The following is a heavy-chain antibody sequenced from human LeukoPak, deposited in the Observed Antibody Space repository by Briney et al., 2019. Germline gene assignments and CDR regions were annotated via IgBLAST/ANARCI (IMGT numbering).Heavy chain of an antibody. V-gene: IGHV1-8*01. CDR2: MNPNSGNT. J-gene: IGHJ3*02. D-gene: IGHD6-19*01. CDR3: ARDHGQWPLRADAFDI. CDR1: GYTFISYD. Sequence: ASVKVSCKASGYTFISYDINWVRQATGQGLEWMGWMNPNSGNTGYAQKFQGRVTMTRNTSISTAYMELSSLRSEDTAVYYCARDHGQWPLRADAFDIWGQGTMVTVSS.